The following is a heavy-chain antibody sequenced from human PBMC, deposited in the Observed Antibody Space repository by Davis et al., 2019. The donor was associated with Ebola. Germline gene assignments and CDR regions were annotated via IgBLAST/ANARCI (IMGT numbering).Heavy chain of an antibody. CDR2: IYYSGST. J-gene: IGHJ6*02. CDR3: AREGVGYCSSTSCYYYYGMDV. CDR1: GGSISSYY. V-gene: IGHV4-59*12. D-gene: IGHD2-2*01. Sequence: MPSETLSLTCTVSGGSISSYYWSWIRQPPGKGLEWIGYIYYSGSTYYNPSLKSRVTISVDTSKNQFSLKLSSVTAADTAVYYCAREGVGYCSSTSCYYYYGMDVWGQGTTVTVSS.